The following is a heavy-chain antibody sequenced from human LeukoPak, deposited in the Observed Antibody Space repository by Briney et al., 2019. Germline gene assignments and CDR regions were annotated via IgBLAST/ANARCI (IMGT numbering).Heavy chain of an antibody. J-gene: IGHJ4*02. Sequence: GASVKVSCKASGYTFTSYGISWVQQAPGQGLEWMGWISTYNGNTKYAQKFQGRVTMTTDTSTSTAYMELRSQRSDDTAVYYCARGVPWQWLDNWGQGTLVTVSS. CDR1: GYTFTSYG. V-gene: IGHV1-18*01. D-gene: IGHD6-19*01. CDR2: ISTYNGNT. CDR3: ARGVPWQWLDN.